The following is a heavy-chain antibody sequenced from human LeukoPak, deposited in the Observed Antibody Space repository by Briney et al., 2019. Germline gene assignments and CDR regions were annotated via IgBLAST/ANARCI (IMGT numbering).Heavy chain of an antibody. CDR1: GYTFTSYG. CDR3: ARDYEDYGDYAGFDY. Sequence: ASVKVSCKASGYTFTSYGISWVRQAPGQGLEWMGWISAYNGNTNYAQKLQGRVTMTTDTSTSTAYMELRSLRSDDTAVYYCARDYEDYGDYAGFDYWGQGTLVTVSS. CDR2: ISAYNGNT. J-gene: IGHJ4*02. D-gene: IGHD4-17*01. V-gene: IGHV1-18*01.